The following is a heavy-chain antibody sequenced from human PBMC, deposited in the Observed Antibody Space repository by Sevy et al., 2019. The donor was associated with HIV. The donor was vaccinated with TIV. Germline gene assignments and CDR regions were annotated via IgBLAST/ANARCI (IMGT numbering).Heavy chain of an antibody. Sequence: GGSLRLSCAGSVFIFNNYAMSWVRQVPGKGLEWVSGISGNGDSTKYADSAKGRFTISRDNSKGTLYLQMNSLRAEDTAVYYCAKDYYDSGGYYFYPARPTAFDLWGQGTMVTVSS. J-gene: IGHJ3*01. D-gene: IGHD3-22*01. CDR3: AKDYYDSGGYYFYPARPTAFDL. CDR2: ISGNGDST. V-gene: IGHV3-23*01. CDR1: VFIFNNYA.